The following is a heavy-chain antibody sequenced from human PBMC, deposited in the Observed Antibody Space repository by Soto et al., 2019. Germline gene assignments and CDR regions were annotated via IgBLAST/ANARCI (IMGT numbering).Heavy chain of an antibody. D-gene: IGHD1-1*01. CDR1: GFTVNSNY. Sequence: GGSLRLSCAASGFTVNSNYMSWVRQAPGKGLEWVSVFYSGGTTYYADSVKGRFTISRDNSKNTLYLQMNSLRAEDTAVYYCMVPGTTFPYFDYWGQGTLVTVSS. CDR3: MVPGTTFPYFDY. V-gene: IGHV3-66*01. J-gene: IGHJ4*02. CDR2: FYSGGTT.